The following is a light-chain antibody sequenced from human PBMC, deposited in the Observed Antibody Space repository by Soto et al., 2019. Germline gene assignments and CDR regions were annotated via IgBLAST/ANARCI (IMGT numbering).Light chain of an antibody. CDR2: EVS. V-gene: IGLV2-8*01. CDR3: NSYAGSNDLF. CDR1: RSDVGGYHY. J-gene: IGLJ2*01. Sequence: QSALTQPPSASGSPGQSVTISCTGTRSDVGGYHYVSWYQQHPGKAPKLMIYEVSKRPSGVPDRFSGSKSGNTASLTVSGLQAEDEADYYCNSYAGSNDLFFGGGTKLTVL.